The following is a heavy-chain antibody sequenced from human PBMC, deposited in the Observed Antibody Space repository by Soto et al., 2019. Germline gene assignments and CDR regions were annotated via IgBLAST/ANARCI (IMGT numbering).Heavy chain of an antibody. V-gene: IGHV3-23*01. CDR3: ARDRGEGAVAVPYYFDY. D-gene: IGHD6-19*01. CDR1: GFTFNNYG. J-gene: IGHJ4*02. Sequence: EVQLLESGGGLVQPGGSLRLSCAASGFTFNNYGMSWVRQAPGKGLEWVSGISGSGGTTYYAESLKGRFTISRDNSRNTLYLQMNSLRPEDTAVYYCARDRGEGAVAVPYYFDYWGQGILVTVSS. CDR2: ISGSGGTT.